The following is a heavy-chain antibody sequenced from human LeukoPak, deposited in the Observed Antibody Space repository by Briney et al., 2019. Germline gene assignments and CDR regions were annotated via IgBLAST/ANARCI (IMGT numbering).Heavy chain of an antibody. CDR3: ARLSRDSTVVIGY. V-gene: IGHV4-39*01. CDR1: GGSISSSSYY. D-gene: IGHD4-17*01. Sequence: PSETLSLTCTVSGGSISSSSYYWGWIRQPPGKGLEWIGSIYYSGSTYYNPSLKSRVTISVDTSKSQFSLKLSSVTAADTAVYYCARLSRDSTVVIGYWGQGTLVTVSS. CDR2: IYYSGST. J-gene: IGHJ4*02.